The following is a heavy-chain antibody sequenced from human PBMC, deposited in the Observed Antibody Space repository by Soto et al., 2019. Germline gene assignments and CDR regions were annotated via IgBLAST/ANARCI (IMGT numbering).Heavy chain of an antibody. D-gene: IGHD3-3*01. CDR2: ISGYNGNT. J-gene: IGHJ4*02. Sequence: QVQLVQSGTEVKKPGASVKVSCRTSGYTFTTYGINWVRQAPGQGLEWMGWISGYNGNTNYPQKLQGRVTMTTDTFTSTGYMELRGLRSDDTAVYYCARGAHGSGYAVYWGQGTLVTVSS. CDR3: ARGAHGSGYAVY. CDR1: GYTFTTYG. V-gene: IGHV1-18*01.